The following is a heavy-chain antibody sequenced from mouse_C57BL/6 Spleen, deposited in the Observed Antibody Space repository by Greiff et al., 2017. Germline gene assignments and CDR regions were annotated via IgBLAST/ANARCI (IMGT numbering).Heavy chain of an antibody. Sequence: VQLQQSGAELVKPGASVKISCKASGYAFSSYWMNWVKQRPGKGLEGIGQIYPGDGDTNYNGKFKGKATLTADKSSSTAYMQLSSLTSEDSAVYFCARNYGSSPWFAYWGQGTLVTVSA. D-gene: IGHD1-1*01. CDR1: GYAFSSYW. J-gene: IGHJ3*01. V-gene: IGHV1-80*01. CDR2: IYPGDGDT. CDR3: ARNYGSSPWFAY.